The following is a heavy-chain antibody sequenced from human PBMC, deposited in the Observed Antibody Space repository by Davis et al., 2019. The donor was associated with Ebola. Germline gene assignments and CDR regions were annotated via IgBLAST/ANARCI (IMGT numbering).Heavy chain of an antibody. CDR3: ARGKGYSYGLRGFDP. V-gene: IGHV4-34*01. J-gene: IGHJ5*02. CDR2: INHSGST. D-gene: IGHD5-18*01. Sequence: SETLSLTCAVYGGSFSGYYWSWIRQLPGKGLERMGEINHSGSTNYNPSLKSRVTISVDTSKNQFSLKLSSVTAADTAVYYCARGKGYSYGLRGFDPWGQGTLVTVSS. CDR1: GGSFSGYY.